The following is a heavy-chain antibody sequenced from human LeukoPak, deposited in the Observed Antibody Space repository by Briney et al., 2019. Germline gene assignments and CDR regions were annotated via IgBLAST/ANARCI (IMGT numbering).Heavy chain of an antibody. CDR3: ASAGSGLY. D-gene: IGHD6-19*01. V-gene: IGHV3-48*02. CDR2: IISDSSAI. Sequence: GGSLRLSCAASGFTFSSYSMNWVRQAPGKGLEWVSFIISDSSAIYYADSVKGRFTISRDNAKNSLYLQMNSLRDEDTAVYYCASAGSGLYWGQGTLVTVSS. CDR1: GFTFSSYS. J-gene: IGHJ4*02.